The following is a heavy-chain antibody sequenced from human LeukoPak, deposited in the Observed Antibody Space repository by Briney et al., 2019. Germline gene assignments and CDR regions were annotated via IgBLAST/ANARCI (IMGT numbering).Heavy chain of an antibody. CDR1: GGSITSYY. CDR3: ARGFRSGDYQLLAFGY. D-gene: IGHD2-2*01. V-gene: IGHV4-59*01. J-gene: IGHJ4*02. Sequence: SETLSLTCTVSGGSITSYYWNWLRQPPGRGLEWIGYIYYSGSTHYNPSLKSRVTMSVDTSKSQFSLKVSSVTAADTAIYYCARGFRSGDYQLLAFGYWGQGTLVTVSS. CDR2: IYYSGST.